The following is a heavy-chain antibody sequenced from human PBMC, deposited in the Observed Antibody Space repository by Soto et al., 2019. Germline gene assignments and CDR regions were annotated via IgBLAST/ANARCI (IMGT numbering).Heavy chain of an antibody. CDR1: GYTFTSYA. Sequence: SVKVSCKASGYTFTSYAISWVRQAPGQGLEWMGGIIPIFGTANYAQKFQGRVTITADESTSTAYMELSSLRSEDTAVYDCAVGRYLRPYFDYWGQGTPVTVSS. CDR2: IIPIFGTA. J-gene: IGHJ4*02. D-gene: IGHD1-26*01. V-gene: IGHV1-69*13. CDR3: AVGRYLRPYFDY.